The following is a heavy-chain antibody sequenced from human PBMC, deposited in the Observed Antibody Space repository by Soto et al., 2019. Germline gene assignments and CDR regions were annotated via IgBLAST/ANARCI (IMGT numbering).Heavy chain of an antibody. Sequence: QVQLQQWGTGLLKPSETLSFTCAVYGGSFRGYYWTWIRQPPGKGLEWIGEIDHSGSTNYNPSLKSRVTISVDTSKNQFSLKLASVTAADTAVYYCARVEYTYNYRGLDYWGQGTLVTVSS. CDR2: IDHSGST. D-gene: IGHD3-16*01. V-gene: IGHV4-34*01. CDR3: ARVEYTYNYRGLDY. CDR1: GGSFRGYY. J-gene: IGHJ4*02.